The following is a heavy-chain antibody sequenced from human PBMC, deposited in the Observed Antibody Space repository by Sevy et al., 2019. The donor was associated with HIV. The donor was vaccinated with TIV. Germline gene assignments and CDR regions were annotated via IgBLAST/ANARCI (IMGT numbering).Heavy chain of an antibody. D-gene: IGHD1-20*01. V-gene: IGHV1-2*06. CDR2: TNPNSGGT. CDR3: ARGTRDYNWNPNYYGMDV. J-gene: IGHJ6*02. CDR1: GYTFTGYY. Sequence: ASVKVSCKASGYTFTGYYMHWVRQAPGQGLEWMGRTNPNSGGTNYAQKFQGRVTMTRDTSISTAYMELSRLRSDDTAVYYCARGTRDYNWNPNYYGMDVWGQGTTVTVSS.